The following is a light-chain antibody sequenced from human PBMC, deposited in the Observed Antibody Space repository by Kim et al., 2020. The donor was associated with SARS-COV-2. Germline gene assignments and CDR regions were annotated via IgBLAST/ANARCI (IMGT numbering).Light chain of an antibody. CDR3: QQYYSAPDT. J-gene: IGKJ2*01. CDR1: QSVLSSSNNQNS. V-gene: IGKV4-1*01. CDR2: WAS. Sequence: RATITCTSSQSVLSSSNNQNSLAWYQQTPAQPPKLLIYWASTRESGVPDRFSGSGSGTDFTLTITSLQAEDVAVYYCQQYYSAPDTFGQGTKLEIK.